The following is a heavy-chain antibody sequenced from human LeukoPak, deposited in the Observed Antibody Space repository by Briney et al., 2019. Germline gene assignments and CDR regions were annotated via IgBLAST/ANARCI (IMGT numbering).Heavy chain of an antibody. D-gene: IGHD3-22*01. CDR1: GGSISSGDYY. J-gene: IGHJ2*01. CDR2: IYYSGST. V-gene: IGHV4-30-4*01. Sequence: KSSETLSLTCTVSGGSISSGDYYWSWIRQPPGKSLEWIGYIYYSGSTYYNPSLKSRVTISVDTSKNQFSLKLSSVTAADTAVYYCARNYYDSSGYSNWYFDLWGRGTLVTVSS. CDR3: ARNYYDSSGYSNWYFDL.